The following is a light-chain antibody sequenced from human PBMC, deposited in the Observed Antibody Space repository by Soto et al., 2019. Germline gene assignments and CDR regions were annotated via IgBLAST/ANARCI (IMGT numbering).Light chain of an antibody. Sequence: DIQMTQSPSSLSASVGDRVTITCQADQGISKSLSWYQQKPGMAPKLLIYDASNLETGVPSTFSGSGSGIDFTPTISSLQPEDFGRYYCQQYDDLPLTFGGGTKVEIK. CDR3: QQYDDLPLT. V-gene: IGKV1-33*01. CDR2: DAS. J-gene: IGKJ4*01. CDR1: QGISKS.